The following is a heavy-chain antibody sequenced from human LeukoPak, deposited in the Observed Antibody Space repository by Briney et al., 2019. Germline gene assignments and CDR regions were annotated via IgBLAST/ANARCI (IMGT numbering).Heavy chain of an antibody. V-gene: IGHV4-61*02. J-gene: IGHJ4*02. CDR2: IYTSGST. D-gene: IGHD4-17*01. CDR1: GGSISSGSYY. Sequence: PSETLSLTCTVSGGSISSGSYYWSWIRQPAGKGQEWIGRIYTSGSTNYNPSLKSRVTISVDTSKNQFSLKLSSVTAADTAVYYCARDNGDYVVDYWGQGTLVTVSS. CDR3: ARDNGDYVVDY.